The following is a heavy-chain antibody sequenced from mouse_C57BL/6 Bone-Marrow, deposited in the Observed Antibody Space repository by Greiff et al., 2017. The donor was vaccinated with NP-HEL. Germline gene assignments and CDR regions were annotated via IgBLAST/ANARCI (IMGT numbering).Heavy chain of an antibody. V-gene: IGHV1-9*01. Sequence: QVQLKESGAELMKPRASVKLSCKATGYTFTGNWIEWVKQRPGHGLEWIGEILPGSGNTYYNERFKGKATFTADTSSNTAYMQLSSLTTEDSAIYYCARDYYGSSYCDYWGQGTTLTVSS. J-gene: IGHJ2*01. CDR2: ILPGSGNT. D-gene: IGHD1-1*01. CDR3: ARDYYGSSYCDY. CDR1: GYTFTGNW.